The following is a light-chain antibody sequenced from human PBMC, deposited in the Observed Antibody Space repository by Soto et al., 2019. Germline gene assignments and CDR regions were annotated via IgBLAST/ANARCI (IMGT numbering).Light chain of an antibody. CDR2: HAS. CDR1: QSISNW. Sequence: QRPQSPSNPSAAVGGKGTLTCRASQSISNWLAWYQQKPGTAPKLLIYHASTLESGVPSRFSGSGSGTEFTLTISSLQPDDFATYYCQQYNSYSFGQGTKVDIK. J-gene: IGKJ1*01. CDR3: QQYNSYS. V-gene: IGKV1-5*01.